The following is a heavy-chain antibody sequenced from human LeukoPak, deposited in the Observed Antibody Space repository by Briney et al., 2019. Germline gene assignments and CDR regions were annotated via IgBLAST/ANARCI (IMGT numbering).Heavy chain of an antibody. CDR1: GGSISSGSYY. Sequence: TLSLTCTVSGGSISSGSYYWSWIRQPAGKGLEWIGRIYTSGSTNYNPSLKSRVTISVDTSKNQFSLKLSSVTAADTAVYYCARARYYDSSGYYSNDAFDIWGQGTMVTVSS. D-gene: IGHD3-22*01. CDR2: IYTSGST. CDR3: ARARYYDSSGYYSNDAFDI. J-gene: IGHJ3*02. V-gene: IGHV4-61*02.